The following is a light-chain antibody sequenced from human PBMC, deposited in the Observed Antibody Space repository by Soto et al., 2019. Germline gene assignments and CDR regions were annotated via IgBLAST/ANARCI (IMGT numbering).Light chain of an antibody. CDR1: QSVSNN. Sequence: EIVLTQSPGTLSLSPGERATLSCRSSQSVSNNFLAWYQHRPGQAPRLLIYGPSTRATGIPARFSGSGSGTEFTLTISGLQSEDFAVYYCQQHNNWPLTFGGGTKVDNK. V-gene: IGKV3D-15*01. CDR2: GPS. CDR3: QQHNNWPLT. J-gene: IGKJ4*01.